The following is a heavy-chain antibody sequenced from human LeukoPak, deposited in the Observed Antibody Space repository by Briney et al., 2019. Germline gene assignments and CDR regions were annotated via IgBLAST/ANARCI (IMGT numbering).Heavy chain of an antibody. V-gene: IGHV4-34*01. CDR3: VREGYDSSGYCLDS. D-gene: IGHD3-22*01. CDR1: GGSFSGYY. Sequence: SETLSLTCAVYGGSFSGYYWSWIRQPPGKGLEWIGEINHSGSTNYNPSLKSRVTISVDTSKNQISLRLYSVTAADTAVYYCVREGYDSSGYCLDSWGQGTLVTVSS. J-gene: IGHJ4*02. CDR2: INHSGST.